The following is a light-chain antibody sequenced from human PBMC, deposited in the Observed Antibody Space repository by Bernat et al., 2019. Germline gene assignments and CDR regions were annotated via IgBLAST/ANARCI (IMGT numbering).Light chain of an antibody. CDR1: SYNIGAGYD. Sequence: QSVLTQPPSVSGAPGQRATISCTGSSYNIGAGYDVHWYQQLPGTAPKLLIYGNSNRPSGVPDRFSGSRSGTSASLAITGLQAEDEADYHCQSYDSSLRGAVFGGGTKLTVL. J-gene: IGLJ3*02. CDR2: GNS. CDR3: QSYDSSLRGAV. V-gene: IGLV1-40*01.